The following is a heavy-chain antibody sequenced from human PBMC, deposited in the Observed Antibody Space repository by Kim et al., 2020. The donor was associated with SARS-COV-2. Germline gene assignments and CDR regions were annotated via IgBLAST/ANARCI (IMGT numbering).Heavy chain of an antibody. V-gene: IGHV3-21*01. CDR3: ARDSVQLERQGWILGWFDP. CDR2: ISSSSSYI. CDR1: GFTFSSYS. J-gene: IGHJ5*02. Sequence: GGSLRLSCAASGFTFSSYSMNWVRQAPGKGLEWVSSISSSSSYIYYADSVKGRFTISRDNAKNSLYLQMNSLRAEDTAVYYCARDSVQLERQGWILGWFDPWGQGTLVTVSS. D-gene: IGHD1-1*01.